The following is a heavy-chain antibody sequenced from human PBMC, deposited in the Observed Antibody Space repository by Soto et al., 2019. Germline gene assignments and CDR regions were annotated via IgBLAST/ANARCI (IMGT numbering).Heavy chain of an antibody. D-gene: IGHD2-21*01. V-gene: IGHV4-30-4*01. CDR1: GGSISSGDYS. CDR3: ARGVTVCRLVSRFWCFP. Sequence: QVLLQESGPGLVKSSQTLSLTCTVSGGSISSGDYSWSWVRQAPGKGLEWIGHIYNSGITYYNPSLKSRVVISIDTSMNQYSLRLSSLPAAARAVYFCARGVTVCRLVSRFWCFPWCQGSVVSVSS. J-gene: IGHJ5*02. CDR2: IYNSGIT.